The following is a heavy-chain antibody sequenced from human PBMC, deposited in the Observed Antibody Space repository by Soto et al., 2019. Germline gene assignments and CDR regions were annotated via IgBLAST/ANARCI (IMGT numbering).Heavy chain of an antibody. CDR1: GITFSRYD. D-gene: IGHD5-18*01. J-gene: IGHJ4*02. V-gene: IGHV3-13*01. CDR3: ARDTAGTFEY. Sequence: GGSLILSSASSGITFSRYDMRLVRQATGKGLEWVSAIGTAGDTYYPGSVKGRFTISRENAKNSLYLQMNSLRAGDTAVYYCARDTAGTFEYWGQGTLVTVSS. CDR2: IGTAGDT.